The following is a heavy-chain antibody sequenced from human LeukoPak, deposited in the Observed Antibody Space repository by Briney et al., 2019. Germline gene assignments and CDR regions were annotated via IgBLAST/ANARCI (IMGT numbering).Heavy chain of an antibody. CDR2: ISSSSSYI. Sequence: GGSLRLSCAASGFTFSGYSMNWVRQAPGKGLEWVSSISSSSSYIYYADSVKGRFTISRDNAKNSLYLQMNSLRAEDTAVYYCARQYYDFWSGYVDYFDYWGQGTLVTVSS. V-gene: IGHV3-21*01. J-gene: IGHJ4*02. CDR1: GFTFSGYS. D-gene: IGHD3-3*01. CDR3: ARQYYDFWSGYVDYFDY.